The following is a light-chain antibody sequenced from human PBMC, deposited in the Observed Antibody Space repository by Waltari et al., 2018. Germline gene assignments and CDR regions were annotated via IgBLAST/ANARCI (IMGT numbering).Light chain of an antibody. Sequence: DIQMTQSPSTLSASVGDRVTITCRASQSIRSSLAWYQQKPGKAPEFLIYEASSLESGVPSRFSGSGSGTLTISSLQPDDFATYFCQQYDAYALTFGGGTKVEIK. V-gene: IGKV1-5*03. CDR1: QSIRSS. CDR2: EAS. J-gene: IGKJ4*01. CDR3: QQYDAYALT.